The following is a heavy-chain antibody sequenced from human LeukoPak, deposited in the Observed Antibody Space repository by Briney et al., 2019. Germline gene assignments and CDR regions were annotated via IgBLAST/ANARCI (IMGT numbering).Heavy chain of an antibody. CDR1: GLTASVYS. CDR3: ARARASGRSGFDY. J-gene: IGHJ4*02. D-gene: IGHD2-15*01. Sequence: PGGSLSLSCAPSGLTASVYSMNWVRQAQGKGLEWVSYISSSSSTIYYADSVKGRFTISRDNAKNSLYLQMNSLRDEDTAVYYCARARASGRSGFDYWGQGTLVTVSS. CDR2: ISSSSSTI. V-gene: IGHV3-48*02.